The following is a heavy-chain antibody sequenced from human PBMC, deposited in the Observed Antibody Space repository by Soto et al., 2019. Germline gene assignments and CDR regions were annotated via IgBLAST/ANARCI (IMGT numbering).Heavy chain of an antibody. CDR2: INSDGSKT. CDR3: ARDREYYDFWSGYSHYYGMDV. D-gene: IGHD3-3*01. J-gene: IGHJ6*02. V-gene: IGHV3-74*01. CDR1: GFTFSHYY. Sequence: GGSLRLSCAASGFTFSHYYMHWVRQAPGKGLVWVSHINSDGSKTTYADSVKGRFTISRDNSKNTLYLQMNSLRAEDTAVYYCARDREYYDFWSGYSHYYGMDVWGQGTTVTVSS.